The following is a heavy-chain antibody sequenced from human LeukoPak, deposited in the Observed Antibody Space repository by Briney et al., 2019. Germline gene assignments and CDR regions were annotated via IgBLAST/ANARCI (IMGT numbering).Heavy chain of an antibody. Sequence: SETLSLTCTVSGGSISSYYWSWIRQPPGKGLEWIGYIYYSGSTNYNPSLKSRVTISVDTSKNQFSLKLSSVTAADTAVYYCARLLSTYDSSGYYSVYFDLWGRGTLVTVSS. D-gene: IGHD3-22*01. J-gene: IGHJ2*01. CDR3: ARLLSTYDSSGYYSVYFDL. CDR1: GGSISSYY. CDR2: IYYSGST. V-gene: IGHV4-59*08.